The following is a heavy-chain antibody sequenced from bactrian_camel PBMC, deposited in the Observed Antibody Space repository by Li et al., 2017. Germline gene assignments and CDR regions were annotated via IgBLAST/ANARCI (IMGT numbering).Heavy chain of an antibody. Sequence: DVQLVESGGGLVRPGGSLRLSCAPSGFIFSNYAMSWVRQAPGKGLEWVSTIRASGNTFYADSVKGRFTISRDNAKNTVTLGLNSLKIEDMAMYYCATEVVPYYWGQGTQVTVS. J-gene: IGHJ4*01. D-gene: IGHD7*01. CDR3: ATEVVPYY. V-gene: IGHV3S40*01. CDR1: GFIFSNYA. CDR2: IRASGNT.